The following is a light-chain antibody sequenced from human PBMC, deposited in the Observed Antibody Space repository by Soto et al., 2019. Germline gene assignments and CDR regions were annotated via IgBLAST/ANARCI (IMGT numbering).Light chain of an antibody. CDR3: AAWDASLSACV. J-gene: IGLJ1*01. V-gene: IGLV1-47*02. Sequence: QSVLTQPPSASGTAGQVVTISCSGGDSNIGSNSVYWYQHLPRMAPKLLIYYNNQRPSGVPDRFSGSRSGTSASLAIVGLRSEDEAAYYCAAWDASLSACVFGNGTKVTAL. CDR1: DSNIGSNS. CDR2: YNN.